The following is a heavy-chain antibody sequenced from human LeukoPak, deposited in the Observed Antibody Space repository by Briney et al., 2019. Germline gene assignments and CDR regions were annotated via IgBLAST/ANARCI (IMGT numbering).Heavy chain of an antibody. CDR2: ISWNSGSI. CDR3: AKAGQLVGGFDY. CDR1: GFTFADYA. Sequence: PGGSLRLSCAASGFTFADYAMHWVRQAPGKGLEWVSGISWNSGSIGYADSVKGRFTISRDNAKNSLYLQMNSLRAEDTALYYCAKAGQLVGGFDYWGQGTLVTVSS. D-gene: IGHD6-6*01. V-gene: IGHV3-9*01. J-gene: IGHJ4*02.